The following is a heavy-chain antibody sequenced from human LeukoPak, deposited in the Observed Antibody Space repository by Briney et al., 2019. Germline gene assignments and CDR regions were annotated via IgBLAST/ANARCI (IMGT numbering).Heavy chain of an antibody. CDR2: INGDGSST. CDR3: ARVSSWYYFDS. D-gene: IGHD6-13*01. Sequence: GGSLRLSCAASGFTFSSYWMHWIRQAPGKGLVWVSRINGDGSSTSYADSVKGRFTISRDNAKNTLYLQMNSLRAEDTAVYYCARVSSWYYFDSWGQGTLVTVSS. J-gene: IGHJ4*02. CDR1: GFTFSSYW. V-gene: IGHV3-74*01.